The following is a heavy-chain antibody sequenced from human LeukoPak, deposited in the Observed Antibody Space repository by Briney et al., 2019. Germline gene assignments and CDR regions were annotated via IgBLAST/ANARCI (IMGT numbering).Heavy chain of an antibody. CDR2: ISRSGSTK. CDR1: GSTFSSYE. J-gene: IGHJ4*02. Sequence: GGSLRLSCAASGSTFSSYEMNWVRQAPGKGLEWVSYISRSGSTKNYADSVKGRFTISRDNAKNSLYLQMNSLRAEDTAVYYCARDSDYGNNVGYFDYWGQGTLVTVSS. D-gene: IGHD4-17*01. V-gene: IGHV3-48*03. CDR3: ARDSDYGNNVGYFDY.